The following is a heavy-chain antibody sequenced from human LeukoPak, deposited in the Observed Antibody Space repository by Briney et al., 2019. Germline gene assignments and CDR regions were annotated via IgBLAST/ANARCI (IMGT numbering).Heavy chain of an antibody. V-gene: IGHV3-7*03. J-gene: IGHJ3*02. CDR1: GFTFSSYW. CDR3: ARDPGIAAAGSAFDI. Sequence: GGSLRLSCAASGFTFSSYWMSWVRQAPGKGLEWVANIKQDGSEKYYVDSVKGRFTISRDNAKNSLCLQMNSLRAEDTAVYYCARDPGIAAAGSAFDIWGQGTMVTVSS. CDR2: IKQDGSEK. D-gene: IGHD6-13*01.